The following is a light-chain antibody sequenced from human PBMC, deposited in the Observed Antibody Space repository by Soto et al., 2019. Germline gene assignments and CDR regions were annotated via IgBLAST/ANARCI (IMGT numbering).Light chain of an antibody. CDR2: EDS. CDR1: SSDVGSYNL. V-gene: IGLV2-23*01. CDR3: CSYARGSTLV. Sequence: QSALTQPASVSGSPGQSITISCTGTSSDVGSYNLVSWYQQHPGKAPKLMIYEDSKRPSGVSNRFFGSKSGNTASLTISGLQGEDEADYFCCSYARGSTLVFGGGTKVTVL. J-gene: IGLJ3*02.